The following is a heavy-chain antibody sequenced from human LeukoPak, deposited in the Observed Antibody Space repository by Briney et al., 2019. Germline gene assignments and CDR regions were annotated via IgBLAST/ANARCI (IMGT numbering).Heavy chain of an antibody. CDR3: AKPARTDYADY. CDR2: ISASGGST. D-gene: IGHD1-14*01. J-gene: IGHJ4*02. V-gene: IGHV3-23*01. Sequence: GGSLRLSRAASGFTFSSYAINWVRQAPGKGLEWVSSISASGGSTYYADSVKGRFTISRDNSKNTLYLQMNSLRAEDTAVYYCAKPARTDYADYWGQGTLVTVSS. CDR1: GFTFSSYA.